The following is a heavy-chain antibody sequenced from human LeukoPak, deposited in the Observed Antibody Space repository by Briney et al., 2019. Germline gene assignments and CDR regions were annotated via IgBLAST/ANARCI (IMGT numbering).Heavy chain of an antibody. CDR3: ARHVGLPYYYYYMDV. J-gene: IGHJ6*03. D-gene: IGHD1-26*01. CDR1: GYSFTSYW. CDR2: IYPGDSDT. Sequence: KPGESLKISCKGSGYSFTSYWIGWVRQMPGKGLEWMGIIYPGDSDTRYSPSFQGQVTISADKSISTAYLQWSSLKASDTAMYYCARHVGLPYYYYYMDVWGKGTTVTVSS. V-gene: IGHV5-51*01.